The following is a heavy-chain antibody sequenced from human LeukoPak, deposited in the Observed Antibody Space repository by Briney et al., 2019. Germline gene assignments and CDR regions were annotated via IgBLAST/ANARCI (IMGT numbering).Heavy chain of an antibody. D-gene: IGHD3-10*01. CDR1: GFTFSGSA. CDR2: IRSKANSYAT. V-gene: IGHV3-73*01. CDR3: RVYGFGESFFDY. J-gene: IGHJ4*02. Sequence: GGSLKLSCAASGFTFSGSAMHWVRQASGKGLEWVGRIRSKANSYATAYAASVKGRFTISRDDSKNTAYLQMNSLKTEDTAVYYCRVYGFGESFFDYWGQGTLVTVSS.